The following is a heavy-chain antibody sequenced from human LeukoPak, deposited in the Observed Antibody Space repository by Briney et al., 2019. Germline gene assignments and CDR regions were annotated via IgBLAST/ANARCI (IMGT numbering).Heavy chain of an antibody. D-gene: IGHD6-13*01. CDR1: GFTFSSYA. CDR2: ISGSGGST. V-gene: IGHV3-23*01. CDR3: AKDLSDSSRVPGDY. J-gene: IGHJ4*02. Sequence: GRSLRLSCAASGFTFSSYAMSWVRQAPGKGLEWVSAISGSGGSTYYADSVKGRFTIPRDNSKNTPYLQMNSLRAEDTAVYYCAKDLSDSSRVPGDYWGQGTLVTVSS.